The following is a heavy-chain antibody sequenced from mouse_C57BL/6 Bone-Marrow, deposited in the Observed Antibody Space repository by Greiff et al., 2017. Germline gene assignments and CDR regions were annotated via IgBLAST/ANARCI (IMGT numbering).Heavy chain of an antibody. Sequence: QVTLKESGPGILQPSQTLSLTCSFSGFSLSTFGMGVGWIRQPSGKGLEWLAHIWWDDDKYYNPALKSRLTIFKDTSKNQVFLKIANVDTADTATYYCARIGGYGSSYSYYFDYWGQGTTLTVSS. CDR3: ARIGGYGSSYSYYFDY. CDR1: GFSLSTFGMG. V-gene: IGHV8-8*01. D-gene: IGHD1-1*01. CDR2: IWWDDDK. J-gene: IGHJ2*01.